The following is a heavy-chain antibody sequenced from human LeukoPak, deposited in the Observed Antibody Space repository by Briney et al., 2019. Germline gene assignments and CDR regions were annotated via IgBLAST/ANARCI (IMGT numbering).Heavy chain of an antibody. Sequence: SETLSLTCTVSGGSISSSSYYWGWIRQPPGKGLEWIGSIYYSGSTYYNPSLKSRVTISVDTSKNQFSLKLSSVTAADTAVYYCVRDEGKAVSYYYGMDVWGQGTTVTVSS. V-gene: IGHV4-39*01. CDR3: VRDEGKAVSYYYGMDV. CDR2: IYYSGST. CDR1: GGSISSSSYY. D-gene: IGHD6-19*01. J-gene: IGHJ6*02.